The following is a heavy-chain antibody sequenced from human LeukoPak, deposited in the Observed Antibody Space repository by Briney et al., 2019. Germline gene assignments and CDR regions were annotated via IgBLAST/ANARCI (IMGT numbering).Heavy chain of an antibody. CDR1: GGTFSSYA. CDR3: ARDDILTELDY. V-gene: IGHV1-69*13. CDR2: IIPIFGTA. Sequence: ASVKVSCKASGGTFSSYAISWVRQAPGQGLEWMGGIIPIFGTANYAQKFQGRVTITADESTSTAYMELSRLRSDDTAVYYCARDDILTELDYWGQGTLVTVSS. J-gene: IGHJ4*02. D-gene: IGHD3-9*01.